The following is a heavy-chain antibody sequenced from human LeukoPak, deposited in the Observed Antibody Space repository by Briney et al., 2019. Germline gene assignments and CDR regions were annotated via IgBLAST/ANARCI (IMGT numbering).Heavy chain of an antibody. Sequence: PSETLSLTCTVSGGSVSSTTYYWSWIRQPPGKGLEWIASINYSGSTYYNPSLKSRVTISVDTSENQFSLKLSSVTAADTAAYYCARYVVYSSGKYYFDYWGQGTLVTVSS. D-gene: IGHD3-10*01. CDR2: INYSGST. CDR1: GGSVSSTTYY. J-gene: IGHJ4*02. V-gene: IGHV4-39*01. CDR3: ARYVVYSSGKYYFDY.